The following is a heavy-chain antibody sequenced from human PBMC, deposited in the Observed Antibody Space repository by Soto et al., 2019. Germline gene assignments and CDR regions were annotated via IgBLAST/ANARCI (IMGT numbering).Heavy chain of an antibody. J-gene: IGHJ4*02. D-gene: IGHD3-22*01. CDR3: ARGLPTYYYDSSGYLFDQ. CDR1: GGSVSSGAYY. Sequence: SETLSLTCTVSGGSVSSGAYYWSWIRQPPGKGLEWIGYIYYSGSTNYNPSLKSRVTISVDTSKSQFSLKLSSVTAADTAVYYCARGLPTYYYDSSGYLFDQWGQGTLVTISS. V-gene: IGHV4-61*08. CDR2: IYYSGST.